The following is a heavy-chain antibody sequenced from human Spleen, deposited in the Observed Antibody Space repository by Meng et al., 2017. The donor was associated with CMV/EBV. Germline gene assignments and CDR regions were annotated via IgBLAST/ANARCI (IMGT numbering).Heavy chain of an antibody. Sequence: GGSLRLSCTASGFTFGDYAMSWVRQAPGKGLEWVANLEQDGSEKYYVDSVKGRFTISRDNSKSTLYLQMDSLRTEDTAVYYCANTVGSTTYPGDYWGQGTLVTVSS. CDR1: GFTFGDYA. CDR3: ANTVGSTTYPGDY. D-gene: IGHD2-2*01. V-gene: IGHV3-7*01. CDR2: LEQDGSEK. J-gene: IGHJ4*02.